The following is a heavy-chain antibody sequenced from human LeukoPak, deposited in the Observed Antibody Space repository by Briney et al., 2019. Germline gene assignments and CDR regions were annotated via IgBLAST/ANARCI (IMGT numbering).Heavy chain of an antibody. Sequence: PGGSLRLSCAASGFTFSSYAMSWVRQAPGQGLEWVSAISGSGGSTYYADSVKGRFTISRDNSKNTLYLQMNSLRAVDTAVYYCAKGDDTLTDNWFDPWGQGTLVTVSS. CDR3: AKGDDTLTDNWFDP. V-gene: IGHV3-23*01. CDR1: GFTFSSYA. J-gene: IGHJ5*02. D-gene: IGHD3-9*01. CDR2: ISGSGGST.